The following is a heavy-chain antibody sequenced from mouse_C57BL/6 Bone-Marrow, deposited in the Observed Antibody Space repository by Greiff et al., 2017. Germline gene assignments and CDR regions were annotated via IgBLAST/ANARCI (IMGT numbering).Heavy chain of an antibody. CDR2: FYPGSGSI. CDR3: ARDEEYYYGEGYFDY. V-gene: IGHV1-62-2*01. CDR1: GYTFTEYT. J-gene: IGHJ2*01. D-gene: IGHD1-1*01. Sequence: VQLQQSGAELVKPGASVKLSCKASGYTFTEYTIHWVKQRSGQGLEWIGWFYPGSGSIKYNEKFKDKATLTADKSSSTVYMELSRFTSEDSAVYICARDEEYYYGEGYFDYWGQSTTLTVSS.